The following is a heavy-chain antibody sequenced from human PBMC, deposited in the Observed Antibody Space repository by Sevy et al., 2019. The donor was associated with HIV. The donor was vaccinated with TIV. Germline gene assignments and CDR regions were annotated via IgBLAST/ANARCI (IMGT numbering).Heavy chain of an antibody. D-gene: IGHD1-1*01. CDR1: GFTFSSYR. J-gene: IGHJ4*02. V-gene: IGHV3-21*01. Sequence: GGSLILSCAASGFTFSSYRMTWVRQAPGKGLEWVSCISSTSAYINYADSVKGRFTISRDNAKNLLYLQMDSLRAEDTAVYYCARAVLEISTWRSDYWGQGTLVTVSS. CDR3: ARAVLEISTWRSDY. CDR2: ISSTSAYI.